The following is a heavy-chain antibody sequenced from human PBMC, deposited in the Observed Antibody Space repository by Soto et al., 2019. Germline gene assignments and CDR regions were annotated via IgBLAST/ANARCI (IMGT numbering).Heavy chain of an antibody. V-gene: IGHV3-33*01. D-gene: IGHD3-16*01. J-gene: IGHJ3*02. CDR1: GFTFSSYG. Sequence: GVSLRLSCAASGFTFSSYGMHWVRQAPGKGLEWVAVIWYDGSNKYYADSVKGRFTISRDNSKNTLYLQMNSLRAEDTAVYYCARDYTTTGAFDIWGQGTMVTVSS. CDR3: ARDYTTTGAFDI. CDR2: IWYDGSNK.